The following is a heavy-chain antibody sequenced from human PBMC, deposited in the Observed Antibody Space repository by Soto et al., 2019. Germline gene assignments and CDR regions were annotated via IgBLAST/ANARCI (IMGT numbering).Heavy chain of an antibody. D-gene: IGHD5-12*01. CDR1: GGAISEYY. Sequence: SETLSLTCTASGGAISEYYWSWIRQPPGKGLEWVGYIYYTGSTTYNPSLKSRLTLSVDTSKNQFSLKLRSVSAADTAVYYCARLGRWLQALDSWGQGTLVTVS. CDR3: ARLGRWLQALDS. J-gene: IGHJ4*02. V-gene: IGHV4-59*08. CDR2: IYYTGST.